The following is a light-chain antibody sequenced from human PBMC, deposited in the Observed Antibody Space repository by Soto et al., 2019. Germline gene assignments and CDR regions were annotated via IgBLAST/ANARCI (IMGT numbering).Light chain of an antibody. CDR2: GNS. CDR1: SSNIGAGYD. J-gene: IGLJ3*02. Sequence: QSVLTQPRSVSGAPGQWVTISCTGSSSNIGAGYDVHWYQQLPGTAPKLLIYGNSNRPSGVPDRFSGSKSGTSASLAITGLQAEDESDYYCQSYDSSLSGWGVFGGGTKVTVL. CDR3: QSYDSSLSGWGV. V-gene: IGLV1-40*01.